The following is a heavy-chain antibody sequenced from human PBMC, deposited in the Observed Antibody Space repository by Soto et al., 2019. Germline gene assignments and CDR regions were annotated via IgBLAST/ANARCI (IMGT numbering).Heavy chain of an antibody. CDR2: LYTEGTT. CDR3: VRPRPSGENYGMDV. J-gene: IGHJ6*02. V-gene: IGHV3-53*01. CDR1: GLTVSHNY. Sequence: LRLSCVASGLTVSHNYMAWVRQAPEMGLEWVSILYTEGTTYYADSVKGRFTISRDSSKNTLFLQMDSLRAEDTAVYYCVRPRPSGENYGMDVWGQGTTVTVSS. D-gene: IGHD3-16*01.